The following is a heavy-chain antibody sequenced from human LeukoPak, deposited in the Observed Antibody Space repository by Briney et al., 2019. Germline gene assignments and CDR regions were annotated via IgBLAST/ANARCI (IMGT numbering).Heavy chain of an antibody. D-gene: IGHD3-10*02. J-gene: IGHJ6*02. Sequence: SETLSLTCAVSGGSISTTTSYWGWIRQPPGKGLEWIGRIYYSGSTYYNPSLKSRVTISVDTSKNQFSLNLSSVTAADTAVYYCARGVRDYGMDVWGQGTTVTVSS. CDR3: ARGVRDYGMDV. CDR2: IYYSGST. CDR1: GGSISTTTSY. V-gene: IGHV4-39*01.